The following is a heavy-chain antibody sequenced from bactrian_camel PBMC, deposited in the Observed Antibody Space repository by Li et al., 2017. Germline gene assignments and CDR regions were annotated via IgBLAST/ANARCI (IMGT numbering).Heavy chain of an antibody. CDR3: YLEMTMLEPEDTAIYYCAAGFSGLLKAWETLSRWSY. D-gene: IGHD1*01. CDR1: RYTYSSYC. J-gene: IGHJ4*01. Sequence: HVLLVESGGGPVRDGGSLRLSCAASRYTYSSYCLGWFRQSPGKQRERVAYIDSSERPIYAGSVAGRFTISRANSTNTVYVPPISLNRGQGTQVTVYLEMTMLEPEDTAIYYCAAGFSGLLKAWETLSRWSYWGQGTQVTVS. CDR2: IDSSERP. V-gene: IGHV3S53*01.